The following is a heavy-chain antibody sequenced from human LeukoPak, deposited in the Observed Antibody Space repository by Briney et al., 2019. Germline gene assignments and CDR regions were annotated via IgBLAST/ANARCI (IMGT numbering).Heavy chain of an antibody. CDR1: GGSISSGGYS. V-gene: IGHV4-30-2*01. J-gene: IGHJ4*02. CDR3: ASTGIAAAGTGGGLDY. D-gene: IGHD6-13*01. Sequence: SQTLSLTCAVSGGSISSGGYSWSWIRQPPGKGLEWIGYIYHSGSTYYNPSLKSRVTISVDRSKNQFSLKLSSVTAADTAVYYCASTGIAAAGTGGGLDYWGQGTLVTVSS. CDR2: IYHSGST.